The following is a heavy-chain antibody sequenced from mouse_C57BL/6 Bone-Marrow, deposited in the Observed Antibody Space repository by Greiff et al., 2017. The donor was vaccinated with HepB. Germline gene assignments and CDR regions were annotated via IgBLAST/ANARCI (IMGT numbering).Heavy chain of an antibody. D-gene: IGHD1-1*01. V-gene: IGHV1-50*01. Sequence: VQLQQPGAELVKPGASVKLSCKASGYTFTSYWMQWVKQRPGQGLEWIGEIDPSDSYTNYNQKFKGKATLTVDTSSSTAYMQLSSLTSEDSAVYYCARVDYYGSSSYWYFDVWGTGTTVTVSS. J-gene: IGHJ1*03. CDR3: ARVDYYGSSSYWYFDV. CDR2: IDPSDSYT. CDR1: GYTFTSYW.